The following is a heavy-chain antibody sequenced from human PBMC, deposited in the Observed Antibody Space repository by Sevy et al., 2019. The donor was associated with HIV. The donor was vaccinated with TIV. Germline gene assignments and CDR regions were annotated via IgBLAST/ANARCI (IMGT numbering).Heavy chain of an antibody. CDR1: GSTFSSYS. CDR2: ISSSSSYI. Sequence: GGSLRLSCAASGSTFSSYSMNWVRQAPGKGLEWVSSISSSSSYIYYADSVKGRFTISRDNAKNSLYLQMNSLRAEDTAVYYCARDLRSPVPAAPLYYYYGMDVWGQGTTVTVSS. D-gene: IGHD2-2*01. J-gene: IGHJ6*02. CDR3: ARDLRSPVPAAPLYYYYGMDV. V-gene: IGHV3-21*01.